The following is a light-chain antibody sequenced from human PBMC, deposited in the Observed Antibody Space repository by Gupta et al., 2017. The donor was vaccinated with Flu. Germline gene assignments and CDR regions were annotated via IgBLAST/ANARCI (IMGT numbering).Light chain of an antibody. CDR1: SSNIGGNF. CDR3: AVWDDSLSAWV. Sequence: QSVLTQPPSASGPPGQRVTISCSGSSSNIGGNFVYWFQQVPGTAPKLLIYRNDRRPSGVSDRFSGSKSGTSASLAISGLRSEDEADYYCAVWDDSLSAWVFGGGTKLTVL. J-gene: IGLJ3*02. V-gene: IGLV1-47*01. CDR2: RND.